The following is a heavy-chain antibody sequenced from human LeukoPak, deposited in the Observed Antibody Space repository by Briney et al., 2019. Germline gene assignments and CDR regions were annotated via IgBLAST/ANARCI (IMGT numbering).Heavy chain of an antibody. V-gene: IGHV1-69*06. CDR2: IIPMFDTA. CDR1: GDTFSSYS. D-gene: IGHD6-13*01. Sequence: GASVEVSCKASGDTFSSYSISWVRQAPGQGLEWMGRIIPMFDTANYAQKFQARVTITADKSTSTVYMELRSLRSDDTAVYYCASPPSGYSSSWFDYWGQGTLVTVSS. J-gene: IGHJ5*01. CDR3: ASPPSGYSSSWFDY.